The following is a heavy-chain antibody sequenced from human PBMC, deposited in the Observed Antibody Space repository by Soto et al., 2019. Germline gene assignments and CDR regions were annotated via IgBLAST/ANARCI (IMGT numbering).Heavy chain of an antibody. J-gene: IGHJ4*02. CDR3: ARDLTYYATY. Sequence: GGSLRLSCAASGFTFSSYSMNWVRQAPGKGLEWVSYISSSSSTIYYADSVKGRFTISRDNAKNSLYLQMNSLRAKDTAVYYCARDLTYYATYWGQGTLVTVSS. D-gene: IGHD3-3*01. V-gene: IGHV3-48*01. CDR2: ISSSSSTI. CDR1: GFTFSSYS.